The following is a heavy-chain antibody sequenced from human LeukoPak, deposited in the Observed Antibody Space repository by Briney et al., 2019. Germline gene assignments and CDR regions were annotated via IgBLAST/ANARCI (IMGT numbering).Heavy chain of an antibody. Sequence: ASVKVSCKASGYTFTGYYMHWVRQAPGQGLEWMGWINPNSGGTNYAQKFQGRVTMTRDTSISTAYMELSRLRSDDTAVYYCARGRRITMVRGVRQFIYYFDYWGQGTLVTVSS. CDR1: GYTFTGYY. V-gene: IGHV1-2*02. D-gene: IGHD3-10*01. CDR3: ARGRRITMVRGVRQFIYYFDY. J-gene: IGHJ4*02. CDR2: INPNSGGT.